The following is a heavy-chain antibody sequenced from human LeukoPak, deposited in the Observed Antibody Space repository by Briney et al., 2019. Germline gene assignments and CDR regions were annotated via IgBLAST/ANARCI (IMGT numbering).Heavy chain of an antibody. CDR2: ISGSGGST. D-gene: IGHD1-26*01. J-gene: IGHJ4*02. CDR1: GFTFSSYA. CDR3: AKGPSYSGSYSRGYLDY. V-gene: IGHV3-23*01. Sequence: GGSLRLSCAASGFTFSSYAMSWVRQAPGKGLEWVSAISGSGGSTYYADSVKGRFTISRDNSKNTLYLQMNSLRAEDTAVYYCAKGPSYSGSYSRGYLDYWGQGTLVTVSS.